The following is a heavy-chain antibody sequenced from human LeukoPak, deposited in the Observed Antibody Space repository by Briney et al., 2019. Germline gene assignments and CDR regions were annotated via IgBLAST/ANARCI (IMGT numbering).Heavy chain of an antibody. CDR1: GGSFSGSY. Sequence: PSETQSLTCAVYGGSFSGSYWSWIRQSPGKGLEWIGEIIHSGSTTYNPSLKSRVTISIDTSKNQFSLKLSSVTAADTAVYYCARGGGDWNDAYQNAFDIWDQGTMGTVSS. V-gene: IGHV4-34*01. J-gene: IGHJ3*02. CDR3: ARGGGDWNDAYQNAFDI. CDR2: IIHSGST. D-gene: IGHD1-1*01.